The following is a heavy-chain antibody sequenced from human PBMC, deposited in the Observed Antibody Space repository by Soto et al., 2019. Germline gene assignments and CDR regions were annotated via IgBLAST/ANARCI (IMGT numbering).Heavy chain of an antibody. D-gene: IGHD3-22*01. CDR3: AKESSYYDSSGYYAPFDY. V-gene: IGHV3-30*18. CDR1: GFTFSNYG. J-gene: IGHJ4*02. Sequence: PGGSLRLSCAASGFTFSNYGIHWVRQAPGKGLEWVAVISYDGTVKYYAVSVRGRFTISRDNPKNTLYLQMNSLRAEDTAVYSCAKESSYYDSSGYYAPFDYWGQGTLVTV. CDR2: ISYDGTVK.